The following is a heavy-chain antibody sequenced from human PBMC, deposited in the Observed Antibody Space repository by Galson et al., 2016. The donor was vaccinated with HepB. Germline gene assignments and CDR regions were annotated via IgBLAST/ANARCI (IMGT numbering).Heavy chain of an antibody. Sequence: SVKVSCKASGYTFTYRYLHWVRQAPGQALEWMGWITPFKGNTNYAQKFQDRVTFTRDRSVSTAYMELSSLISEDTAIYYCAAWAGNCTRGICLGDYSYGMDVWGQGTTVTVSS. CDR2: ITPFKGNT. CDR1: GYTFTYRY. J-gene: IGHJ6*02. D-gene: IGHD2-8*01. CDR3: AAWAGNCTRGICLGDYSYGMDV. V-gene: IGHV1-45*02.